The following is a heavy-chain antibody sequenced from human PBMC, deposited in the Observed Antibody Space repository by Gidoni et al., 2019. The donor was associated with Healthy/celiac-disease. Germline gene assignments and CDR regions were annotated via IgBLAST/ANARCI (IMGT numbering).Heavy chain of an antibody. V-gene: IGHV4-34*01. CDR2: INHSGST. J-gene: IGHJ5*02. D-gene: IGHD6-6*01. CDR1: GGSFSGYY. Sequence: QLQLQQWGAGLLKPSETLSLPCAVYGGSFSGYYWSWIRQPPGKGLEWIGEINHSGSTNYNPSLKSRVTIAVDTSKNQFSLKLSSVTAADTAVYYCARGIRIAARPRWFDPWGQGTLVTVSS. CDR3: ARGIRIAARPRWFDP.